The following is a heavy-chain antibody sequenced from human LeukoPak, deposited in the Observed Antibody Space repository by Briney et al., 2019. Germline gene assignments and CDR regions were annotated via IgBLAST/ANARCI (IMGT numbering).Heavy chain of an antibody. CDR2: ISGSGGST. CDR3: ATVPGSYYYDSSGYYKYYFDY. V-gene: IGHV3-23*01. Sequence: GGSLRLSCAASGFTFSSYEMNWVRQAPGKGLEWVSAISGSGGSTYYADSVKGRFTISRDNSKNTLYLQMNSLRAEDTAVYYCATVPGSYYYDSSGYYKYYFDYWGQGTLVTVSS. J-gene: IGHJ4*02. D-gene: IGHD3-22*01. CDR1: GFTFSSYE.